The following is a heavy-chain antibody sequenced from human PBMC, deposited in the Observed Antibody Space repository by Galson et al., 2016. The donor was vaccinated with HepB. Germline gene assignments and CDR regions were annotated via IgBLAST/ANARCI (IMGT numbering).Heavy chain of an antibody. J-gene: IGHJ4*02. D-gene: IGHD3-9*01. V-gene: IGHV3-30*18. CDR2: TSFDETNK. CDR1: GFIFRRTG. Sequence: SLRLSCAESGFIFRRTGMHWVRQAPGKGQEWVAGTSFDETNKNYAESVKGRFTISRDNSKKTLYLQMNSLTSEAPAVYYCAKDRELQYFDWSMPWYWGQGTLVTVAS. CDR3: AKDRELQYFDWSMPWY.